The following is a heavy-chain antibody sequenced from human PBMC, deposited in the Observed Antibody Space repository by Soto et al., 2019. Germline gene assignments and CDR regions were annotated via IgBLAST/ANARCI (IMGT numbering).Heavy chain of an antibody. J-gene: IGHJ5*02. CDR1: GGSFSGYY. CDR2: INHSGST. CDR3: ARRRFSMVRGDPYNWFDP. V-gene: IGHV4-34*01. Sequence: SETLSLTCAVYGGSFSGYYWSWIRQPPGKGLEWIGEINHSGSTNYNPSLKSRVTISVDTSKNQFSLKLSSVTAADTAVYYCARRRFSMVRGDPYNWFDPWGQGTLVTVSS. D-gene: IGHD3-10*01.